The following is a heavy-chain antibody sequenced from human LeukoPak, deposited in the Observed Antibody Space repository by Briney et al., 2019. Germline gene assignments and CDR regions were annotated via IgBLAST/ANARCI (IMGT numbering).Heavy chain of an antibody. CDR2: IYTSGST. CDR1: GGSITSYY. D-gene: IGHD3-22*01. Sequence: SETLSLTCTVSGGSITSYYWSWIRQPAGKGLEWIGRIYTSGSTNYNPSLKSRVTMSVDTSKNQFSLKLSSVTAADTAVYYCARDGAYYDSSGSAPFDYWGKGTLVTVSS. V-gene: IGHV4-4*07. CDR3: ARDGAYYDSSGSAPFDY. J-gene: IGHJ4*02.